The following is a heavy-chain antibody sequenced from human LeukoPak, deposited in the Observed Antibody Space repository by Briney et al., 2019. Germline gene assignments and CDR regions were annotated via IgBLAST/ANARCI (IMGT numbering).Heavy chain of an antibody. V-gene: IGHV1-46*01. CDR1: GYTFTSYY. J-gene: IGHJ4*02. Sequence: GASVKVSCKASGYTFTSYYMHWVRQAPGQGLEWMGLINPTGGSTGYAQKFQGRVTMTRDMSTSTDYMELSSLRSEDTAVYYCASRHHVYYDSSGYPIYYFDYWGQGTLVTVSS. CDR3: ASRHHVYYDSSGYPIYYFDY. D-gene: IGHD3-22*01. CDR2: INPTGGST.